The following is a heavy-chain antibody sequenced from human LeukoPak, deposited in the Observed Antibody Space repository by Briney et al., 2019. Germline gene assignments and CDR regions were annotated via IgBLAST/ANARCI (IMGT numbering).Heavy chain of an antibody. V-gene: IGHV1-69*04. CDR1: GGTFSSYA. D-gene: IGHD6-13*01. Sequence: SVKVSCKASGGTFSSYAIGWVRQAPGQGLEWMGRIIPILGIANYAQKFQGRVTITADKSTSTAYMELSSLRSEDTAVYYCARGPARAAAGMFYWGQGTLVTVSS. CDR2: IIPILGIA. J-gene: IGHJ4*02. CDR3: ARGPARAAAGMFY.